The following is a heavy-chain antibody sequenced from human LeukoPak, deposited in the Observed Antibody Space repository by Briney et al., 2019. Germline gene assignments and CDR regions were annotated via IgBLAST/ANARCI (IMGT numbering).Heavy chain of an antibody. CDR3: ARRSSTGLVAGGRGRWFDP. CDR1: GRSISSRSYY. CDR2: IYYSEST. J-gene: IGHJ5*02. V-gene: IGHV4-39*01. D-gene: IGHD6-13*01. Sequence: SDTLTLICTVSGRSISSRSYYWGWIRQPPAKGLQRIGSIYYSESTYYNPYLKSQVNISGVRSKKKFSLKLRSVNAADTAVYYCARRSSTGLVAGGRGRWFDPWGQGTLVTVCS.